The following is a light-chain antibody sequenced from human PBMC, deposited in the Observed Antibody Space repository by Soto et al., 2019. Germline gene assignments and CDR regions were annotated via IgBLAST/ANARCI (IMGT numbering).Light chain of an antibody. CDR1: QSVDTN. CDR3: QQYKSWPIT. Sequence: EIVMTQSPATLSLSPGDTATLSCGASQSVDTNLAWYVQKPGQAPRRLMYGVSTWGTGVTARFSGSGSGTEFTLTISSLQSEDFAIYYCQQYKSWPITFGQGTRLEI. J-gene: IGKJ5*01. CDR2: GVS. V-gene: IGKV3D-15*01.